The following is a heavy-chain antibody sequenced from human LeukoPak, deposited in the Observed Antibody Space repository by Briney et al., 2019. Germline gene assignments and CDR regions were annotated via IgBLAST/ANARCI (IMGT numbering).Heavy chain of an antibody. CDR1: GYTFTSYG. J-gene: IGHJ4*02. V-gene: IGHV1-18*04. CDR2: ISAYNGNT. CDR3: AREPRVVVPAAMNHFDY. Sequence: ASVKVSCKASGYTFTSYGISRVRQAPGQGLEWMGWISAYNGNTNYAQKLQGRVTMTTDTSTSTAYMELRSLRSDDTAVYYCAREPRVVVPAAMNHFDYWGQGTLVTVSS. D-gene: IGHD2-2*01.